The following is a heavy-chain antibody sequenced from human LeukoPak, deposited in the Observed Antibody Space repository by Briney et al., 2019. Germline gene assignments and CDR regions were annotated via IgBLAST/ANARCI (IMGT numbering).Heavy chain of an antibody. D-gene: IGHD1-14*01. J-gene: IGHJ4*02. CDR1: GFSFGTWS. Sequence: GSLSLSCAASGFSFGTWSVNWVGQAPGKGLEWVSSISSSSRYIYYADSVKGRFTISRDNAKNSLYLQMNSLRAEDTAVYYCARENHGSFDYWGQGTLVTVSS. V-gene: IGHV3-21*01. CDR3: ARENHGSFDY. CDR2: ISSSSRYI.